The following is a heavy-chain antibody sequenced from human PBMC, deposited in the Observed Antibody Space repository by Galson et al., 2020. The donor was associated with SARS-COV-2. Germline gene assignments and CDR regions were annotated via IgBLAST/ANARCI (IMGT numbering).Heavy chain of an antibody. D-gene: IGHD3-10*01. CDR1: GGSFNNYY. CDR3: ARGPGAWQIIHYFYFGMDV. J-gene: IGHJ6*02. CDR2: INHSGKA. Sequence: SQTLSLTCAVYGGSFNNYYWSWIRRPPGKGLEWIGEINHSGKANYRPSLKSRLTISVDASKSQFSLRLDSVTAADTGVYYCARGPGAWQIIHYFYFGMDVWGPGTAVAVSS. V-gene: IGHV4-34*01.